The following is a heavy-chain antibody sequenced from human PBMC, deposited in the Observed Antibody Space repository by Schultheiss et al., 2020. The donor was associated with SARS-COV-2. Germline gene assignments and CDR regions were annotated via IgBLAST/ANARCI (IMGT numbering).Heavy chain of an antibody. CDR3: ARLARVGAVDY. CDR1: GGSISSYY. Sequence: GSLRLSCTVSGGSISSYYWNWIRQPPGKGLEWIGYIYYSGSTNYNPSLKSRVIISVGTSKDQFSLKLSSVTAADTAVYYCARLARVGAVDYWGQGTLVTVSS. CDR2: IYYSGST. D-gene: IGHD1-26*01. J-gene: IGHJ4*02. V-gene: IGHV4-59*08.